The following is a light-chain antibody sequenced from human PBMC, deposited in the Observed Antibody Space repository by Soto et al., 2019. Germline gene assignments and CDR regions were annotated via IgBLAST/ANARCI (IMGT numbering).Light chain of an antibody. CDR3: QQSYSTPRP. CDR2: AAS. J-gene: IGKJ1*01. Sequence: DIQMTQSPASLSASVGDRVTITCRASQSISTYLTWYQHKPGKAPKLLMHAASSLDRGVPARFSGSGSGTDFTLTISSLQPEDFATYYCQQSYSTPRPFGQGTKVDIK. V-gene: IGKV1-39*01. CDR1: QSISTY.